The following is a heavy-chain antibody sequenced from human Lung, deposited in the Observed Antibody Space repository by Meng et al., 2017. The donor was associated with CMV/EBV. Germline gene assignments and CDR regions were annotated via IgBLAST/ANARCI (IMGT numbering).Heavy chain of an antibody. J-gene: IGHJ6*02. CDR2: INPSGGST. CDR3: ARDLITIAAADNYYYYGMDF. Sequence: ASXXVSXKASGYTFTSYYMHWVRQAPGQGLEWMGIINPSGGSTSYAQKFQGRVTMTRDTSTSTVYMELSSLRSEDTAVYYCARDLITIAAADNYYYYGMDFXGQGXTVTVSS. V-gene: IGHV1-46*01. D-gene: IGHD6-13*01. CDR1: GYTFTSYY.